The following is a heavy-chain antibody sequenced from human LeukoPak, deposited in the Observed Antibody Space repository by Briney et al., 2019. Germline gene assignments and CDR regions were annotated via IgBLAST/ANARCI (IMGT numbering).Heavy chain of an antibody. V-gene: IGHV5-51*07. CDR3: ARRQGCSSTSCPPDS. Sequence: GESLKISCRGSGYSFTTYWIGWVHQMPGTGLEWMGIIYPGDSDTRYSPSFQGQVTMSADKSINTAYLQWSSLQASDTAMYYCARRQGCSSTSCPPDSWGQGTLVTVSS. D-gene: IGHD2-2*01. CDR2: IYPGDSDT. J-gene: IGHJ4*02. CDR1: GYSFTTYW.